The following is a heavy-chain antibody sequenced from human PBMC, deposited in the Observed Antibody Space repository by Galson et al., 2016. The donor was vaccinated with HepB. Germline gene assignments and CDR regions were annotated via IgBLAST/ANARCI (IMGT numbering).Heavy chain of an antibody. CDR2: IYPGDSNT. Sequence: QSGAEVKKPGEFLRISCKGSGYSFTSYWISWVRQMPGKGLEWMGVIYPGDSNTRYSPSFQGQVTISVDKSISTAYLQWSSLKASDTAMYYCAREGRYCTSTSCYGYWYFDLWGRGTLVTVSS. CDR1: GYSFTSYW. V-gene: IGHV5-51*01. CDR3: AREGRYCTSTSCYGYWYFDL. D-gene: IGHD2-2*01. J-gene: IGHJ2*01.